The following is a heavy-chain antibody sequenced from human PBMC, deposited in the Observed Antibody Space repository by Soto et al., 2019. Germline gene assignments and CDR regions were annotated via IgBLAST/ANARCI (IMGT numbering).Heavy chain of an antibody. D-gene: IGHD1-26*01. CDR3: ARDQNPSGSYRGIFDY. CDR1: GVNFSNHA. CDR2: ISYDGTNK. V-gene: IGHV3-30-3*01. Sequence: GGSLRLSCAAAGVNFSNHAMHWVRQTPGKGLDWVAAISYDGTNKYYADSVKGRFTIFRDNSKNTLYLPMNSLRAEDTAIYYCARDQNPSGSYRGIFDYWGRGTLVTVSS. J-gene: IGHJ4*02.